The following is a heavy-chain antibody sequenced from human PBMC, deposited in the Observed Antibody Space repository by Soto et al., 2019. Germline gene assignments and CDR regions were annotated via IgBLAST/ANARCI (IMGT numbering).Heavy chain of an antibody. J-gene: IGHJ4*02. CDR3: ARGGKWELLLRL. V-gene: IGHV3-33*01. D-gene: IGHD1-26*01. Sequence: QVQLVESGGGVVRPGTSLRLSCEGSGFSFSDYGMNWVRQAPGKGLEWVAVIWYDGSVTHYADSVKGRLTISTDISKNTLYLQMNSLRVEDTAVYFCARGGKWELLLRLWGQGTLVTVSS. CDR2: IWYDGSVT. CDR1: GFSFSDYG.